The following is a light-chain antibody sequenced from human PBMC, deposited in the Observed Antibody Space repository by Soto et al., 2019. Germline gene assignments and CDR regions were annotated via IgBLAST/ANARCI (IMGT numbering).Light chain of an antibody. J-gene: IGKJ4*01. Sequence: EIVMTQSPATLSVSPGERATLSCRASQSVSSNLAWYQQKPGQAPRLLIYGASTRATGIPARFSGSGSGTEFTLTISSLQSEDFAVYYCQQYNNWPPLTFGGGTNVDI. V-gene: IGKV3-15*01. CDR3: QQYNNWPPLT. CDR2: GAS. CDR1: QSVSSN.